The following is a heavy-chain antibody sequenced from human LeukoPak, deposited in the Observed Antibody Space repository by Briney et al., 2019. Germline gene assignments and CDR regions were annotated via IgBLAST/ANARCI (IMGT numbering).Heavy chain of an antibody. CDR1: GYSISSGYY. D-gene: IGHD1-26*01. Sequence: SETLSLTCTVSGYSISSGYYWGWIRQPPGKGLEWIGSINYSGSTYYHPTLKSRVTISLDMSKNQFSLKLSSLTAADTAVYYCARDRLGIRGGAITDYWGQGTLVTVSS. V-gene: IGHV4-38-2*02. J-gene: IGHJ4*02. CDR2: INYSGST. CDR3: ARDRLGIRGGAITDY.